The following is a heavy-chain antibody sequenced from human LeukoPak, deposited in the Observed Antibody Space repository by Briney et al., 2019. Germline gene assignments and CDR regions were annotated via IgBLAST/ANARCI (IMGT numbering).Heavy chain of an antibody. CDR2: ISSSSSYI. Sequence: PGRSLRLSCAASGFTFSSYSMNWVRQAPGKGLEWVSSISSSSSYIYYADSVKGRFTISRDNAKNSLYLQMNSLRAEDTAVYYCARGGSQGVDYWGQGTLVTVSS. CDR3: ARGGSQGVDY. V-gene: IGHV3-21*01. D-gene: IGHD1-26*01. J-gene: IGHJ4*02. CDR1: GFTFSSYS.